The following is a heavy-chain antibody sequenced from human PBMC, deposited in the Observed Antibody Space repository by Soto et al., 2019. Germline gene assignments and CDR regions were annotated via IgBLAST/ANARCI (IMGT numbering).Heavy chain of an antibody. D-gene: IGHD1-26*01. CDR1: GGTSTRYA. CDR2: INPHGGST. J-gene: IGHJ5*02. CDR3: ARSSGGNFGIIIEGTNWFAP. Sequence: QERLVRSGAEVRKPGSSVKVSCKVTGGTSTRYAINWVRQAPGQGLEWMGVINPHGGSTAYAQKFKGRVTLTRDTSASTVYMEVSSLTSEDTAMYYCARSSGGNFGIIIEGTNWFAPWGQGTLVTVSS. V-gene: IGHV1-46*01.